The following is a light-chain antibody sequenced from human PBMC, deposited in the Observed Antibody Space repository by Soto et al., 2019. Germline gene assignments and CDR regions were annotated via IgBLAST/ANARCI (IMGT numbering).Light chain of an antibody. J-gene: IGLJ1*01. CDR3: TSYAGSNNFGI. CDR2: EVT. Sequence: QSALTQPPSASGSPGQSVTISCTGTSSDVGSYNYVSWYQQHPGKAPKLMIYEVTKRPSGVPDRFSGSKSGNTASLTVSGLQAEDEADYYCTSYAGSNNFGIFGTGTKVIVL. CDR1: SSDVGSYNY. V-gene: IGLV2-8*01.